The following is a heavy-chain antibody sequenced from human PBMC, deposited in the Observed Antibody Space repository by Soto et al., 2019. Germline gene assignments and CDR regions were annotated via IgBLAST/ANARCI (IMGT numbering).Heavy chain of an antibody. V-gene: IGHV3-9*01. CDR1: GFTLDDYA. J-gene: IGHJ6*02. CDR3: AKANCSSTSCLRDGMDV. D-gene: IGHD2-2*01. CDR2: ISWNSGSI. Sequence: EVQLVESGGGLVQPGRSLRLSCAASGFTLDDYAMHWVRQAPGKGLEWVSGISWNSGSIGYADSVKGRFTISRDNAKNSLYLQMNSLRAEDTALYYCAKANCSSTSCLRDGMDVWGQGTTVTVSS.